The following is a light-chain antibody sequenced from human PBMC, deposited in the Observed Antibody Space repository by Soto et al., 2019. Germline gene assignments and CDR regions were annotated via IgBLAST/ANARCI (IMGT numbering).Light chain of an antibody. CDR2: GVN. CDR1: SSDVGHYNF. J-gene: IGLJ3*02. CDR3: TSYTNIKTWV. Sequence: QSVLTQPAPVSGSPGQSITISCTGTSSDVGHYNFVSWYQQHPGKAPKLMIYGVNSRPSGVSSRFSGSKSGNTASLTISGLQAEDEADYYCTSYTNIKTWVFGGGTKVTVL. V-gene: IGLV2-14*01.